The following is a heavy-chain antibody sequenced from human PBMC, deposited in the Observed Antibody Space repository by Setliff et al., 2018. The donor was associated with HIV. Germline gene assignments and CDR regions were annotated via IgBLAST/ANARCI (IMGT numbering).Heavy chain of an antibody. Sequence: GGSLRLSCATSGFNFSPYAMHWVRQAPGKGLEWVAVISGDGSLQYYAESVKGRFTISRDNSKNTLSLQMNSLRPDDTAVYYCARGREWDLSSWFDPWGQGTLVTVSS. D-gene: IGHD1-26*01. CDR3: ARGREWDLSSWFDP. J-gene: IGHJ5*02. CDR2: ISGDGSLQ. CDR1: GFNFSPYA. V-gene: IGHV3-30*04.